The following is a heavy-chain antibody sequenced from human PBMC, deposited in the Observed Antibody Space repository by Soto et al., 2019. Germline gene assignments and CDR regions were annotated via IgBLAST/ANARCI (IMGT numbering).Heavy chain of an antibody. CDR2: IYYSGST. Sequence: QVQLQESGPGLVKPSETLSLTCTVSGGSISSYYWSWIRQPPGKGLEWIGYIYYSGSTNYNPSLKRRVTISVDTSKNQISLKLSSGTAADTAVYYCARDRRSSGLSTDNWFDPWGQGTRVTVSS. D-gene: IGHD6-19*01. J-gene: IGHJ5*02. CDR1: GGSISSYY. CDR3: ARDRRSSGLSTDNWFDP. V-gene: IGHV4-59*01.